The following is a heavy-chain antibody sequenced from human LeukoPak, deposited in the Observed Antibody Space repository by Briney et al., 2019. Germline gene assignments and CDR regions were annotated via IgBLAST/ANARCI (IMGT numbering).Heavy chain of an antibody. D-gene: IGHD2-2*01. CDR3: ARDSPSSTSWGY. Sequence: GGSLRLSCAASGFTFSSYAMHWVRQAPGKGLEWVAVISYDGSNKYYADSVKGRFTISRDNAKNSLYLQMNSLRAEDTAVYYCARDSPSSTSWGYWGQGTLVTVSS. V-gene: IGHV3-30-3*01. CDR1: GFTFSSYA. CDR2: ISYDGSNK. J-gene: IGHJ4*02.